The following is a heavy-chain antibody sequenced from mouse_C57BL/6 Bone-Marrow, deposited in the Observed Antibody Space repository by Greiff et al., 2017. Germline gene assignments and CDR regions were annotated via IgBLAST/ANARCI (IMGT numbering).Heavy chain of an antibody. V-gene: IGHV1-39*01. CDR1: GYSFTDYN. CDR3: ARGYDYDYAMDY. CDR2: INPNYGTT. J-gene: IGHJ4*01. Sequence: VQLKESGPELVKPGASVTISCKASGYSFTDYNMNWVKQSNGKSLEWIGVINPNYGTTSYNQKFKGKATLTVDQSSSTAYVQLNSLTSEDSAVYYCARGYDYDYAMDYWGQGTSVTVSS. D-gene: IGHD2-4*01.